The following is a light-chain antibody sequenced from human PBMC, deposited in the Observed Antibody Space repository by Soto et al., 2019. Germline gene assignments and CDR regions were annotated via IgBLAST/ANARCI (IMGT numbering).Light chain of an antibody. CDR2: EVS. CDR3: MQSIRGLT. CDR1: QSLLHSDGKTS. Sequence: IVMTQTPLSLSVTPGQTASISCESSQSLLHSDGKTSLCWYLQKTGQPPQLLIYEVSNRFAGVPEMFSGSASGEDSTLNISRVEAEDVGVYYCMQSIRGLTFGQGTRLEIK. J-gene: IGKJ5*01. V-gene: IGKV2D-29*01.